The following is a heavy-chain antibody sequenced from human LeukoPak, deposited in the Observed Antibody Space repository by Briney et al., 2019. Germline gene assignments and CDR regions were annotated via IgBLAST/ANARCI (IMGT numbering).Heavy chain of an antibody. J-gene: IGHJ4*02. Sequence: PGRSLRLSCAASGFTFSSYAMHWVRQAPGKGLEWVAVISYDGSNKYYADSVKGRFTISRDNSKNTLYLQMNSLRAEDTAVYYCASGSQIRWYSSAPGDYWGQGTLVTVSS. CDR2: ISYDGSNK. D-gene: IGHD6-19*01. V-gene: IGHV3-30-3*01. CDR3: ASGSQIRWYSSAPGDY. CDR1: GFTFSSYA.